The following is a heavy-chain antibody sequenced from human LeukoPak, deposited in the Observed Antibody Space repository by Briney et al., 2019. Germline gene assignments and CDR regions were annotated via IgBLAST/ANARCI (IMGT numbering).Heavy chain of an antibody. J-gene: IGHJ6*02. CDR1: GGSISSYY. V-gene: IGHV4-59*12. CDR2: TYYSGGT. Sequence: SETLSLTCTVSGGSISSYYWSWIRQPPGKGLEWIGYTYYSGGTNYNPSLKSRVTISVDTSKNQFSLKLSSVTAADTAVYYCASLYYYGSGSYYNGYYYYGMDVWGQGTTVTVSS. CDR3: ASLYYYGSGSYYNGYYYYGMDV. D-gene: IGHD3-10*01.